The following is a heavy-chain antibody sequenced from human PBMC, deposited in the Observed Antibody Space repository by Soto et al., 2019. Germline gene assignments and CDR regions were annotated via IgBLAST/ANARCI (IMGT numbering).Heavy chain of an antibody. CDR3: ARGMTPPGAPAWYYFDS. CDR2: FSLSGTT. Sequence: QVQLQESGPGLMKPSETLSLTCSVPGASIAGSSYWSWIRQPAGKGLEWIGRFSLSGTTNYSPSLRSRVTMSADVSKNQFSLRLTSVTAADTALYYCARGMTPPGAPAWYYFDSWGQGTLVTVSS. D-gene: IGHD2-8*02. CDR1: GASIAGSSY. J-gene: IGHJ4*02. V-gene: IGHV4-4*07.